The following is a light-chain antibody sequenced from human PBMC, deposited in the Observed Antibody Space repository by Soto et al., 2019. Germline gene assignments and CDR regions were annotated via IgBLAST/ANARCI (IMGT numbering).Light chain of an antibody. J-gene: IGKJ5*01. CDR3: QQRSNWTAMIT. CDR1: QSVSSA. V-gene: IGKV3-11*01. Sequence: EIVSTQSPATLSLSPGERATLSCRASQSVSSALAWYLQKPGQAPRLLIYDTSTRAAGIPVRFSGSGSGTDFTLTISSLEPEDFAVYYCQQRSNWTAMITFGQGTRLEIK. CDR2: DTS.